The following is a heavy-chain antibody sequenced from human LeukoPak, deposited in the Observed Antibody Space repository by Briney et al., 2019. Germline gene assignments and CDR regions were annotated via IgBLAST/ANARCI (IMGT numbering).Heavy chain of an antibody. V-gene: IGHV3-23*01. CDR3: AKSPCGSGSYVGASDI. Sequence: GGSLRLSCAASGFTFSSYWMHWVRQAPGKGLEWVSAISGSGASTYYADSVKGRFTLSRDNSKNTLSLQMNSLRAEDTAVYYCAKSPCGSGSYVGASDIWGQGTMVTVSS. J-gene: IGHJ3*02. CDR2: ISGSGAST. CDR1: GFTFSSYW. D-gene: IGHD3-10*01.